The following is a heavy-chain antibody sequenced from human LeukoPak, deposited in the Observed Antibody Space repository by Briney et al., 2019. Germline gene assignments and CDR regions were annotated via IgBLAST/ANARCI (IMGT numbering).Heavy chain of an antibody. CDR1: GGSISNGDYY. J-gene: IGHJ4*02. D-gene: IGHD4-23*01. V-gene: IGHV4-31*03. CDR2: TYYSGST. Sequence: PSQTLSLTCIVSGGSISNGDYYWSWIRQHPGKGLEWIGYTYYSGSTYYNPSLKSRLTISVDTSKNQFSLKLNSVTAADTAVYYCARARDYDGSSLLDSWGQGTLVTVSS. CDR3: ARARDYDGSSLLDS.